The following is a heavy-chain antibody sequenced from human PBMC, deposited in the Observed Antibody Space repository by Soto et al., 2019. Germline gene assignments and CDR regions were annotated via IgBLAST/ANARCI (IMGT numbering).Heavy chain of an antibody. CDR2: IQSGGST. Sequence: PGGSLRLSCAASGFSVNSKYMSWVRQAPGKGLEWVSLIQSGGSTYYAGSVKGRFTISRDFSENTLFLQMNSLRVEDTAVYYCTGDVLHVNGVRCWGVTRDVGGKGSTFTVSS. CDR3: TGDVLHVNGVRCWGVTRDV. V-gene: IGHV3-66*01. J-gene: IGHJ6*03. D-gene: IGHD2-15*01. CDR1: GFSVNSKY.